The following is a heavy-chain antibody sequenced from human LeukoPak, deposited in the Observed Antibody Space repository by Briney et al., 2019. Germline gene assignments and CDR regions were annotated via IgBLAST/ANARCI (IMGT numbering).Heavy chain of an antibody. V-gene: IGHV4-31*03. CDR3: ARGCESSTSCLLFEFDY. CDR1: GGSISSGGYY. J-gene: IGHJ4*02. Sequence: SETLSLTCTVSGGSISSGGYYWSWIRQHPGKGLEWIGYIYYSGSTNYNPSLKSRVTISVDTSKNQFSLKLSSVTAADTAVYYCARGCESSTSCLLFEFDYWGQGTLVTVSS. D-gene: IGHD2-2*01. CDR2: IYYSGST.